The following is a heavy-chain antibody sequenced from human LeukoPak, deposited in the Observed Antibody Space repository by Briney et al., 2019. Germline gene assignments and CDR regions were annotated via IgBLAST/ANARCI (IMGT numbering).Heavy chain of an antibody. J-gene: IGHJ4*02. CDR1: GFTFSSYA. Sequence: GRSLRLSCAASGFTFSSYAMHWVRQAPGKGLEWVAVISYDGSNKYYADSVKGRFTISRDNAKNSLYLQMNSLRAEDTAVYYCARGLIVGAPDYWGQGTLVTVSS. CDR2: ISYDGSNK. CDR3: ARGLIVGAPDY. V-gene: IGHV3-30-3*01. D-gene: IGHD1-26*01.